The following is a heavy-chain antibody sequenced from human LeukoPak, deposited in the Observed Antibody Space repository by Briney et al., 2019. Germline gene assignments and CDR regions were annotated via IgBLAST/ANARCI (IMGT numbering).Heavy chain of an antibody. CDR3: ARDGGISSSWYGWHY. CDR1: GYTFTSYY. J-gene: IGHJ4*02. CDR2: INPSGGST. D-gene: IGHD6-13*01. Sequence: ASVKVSCKASGYTFTSYYMHWVRQAPGQGLEWMGIINPSGGSTSYAQKFQVRVTMTRDTSTSTVYMELSSLRSEDTAVYYCARDGGISSSWYGWHYWGQGTLVTVSS. V-gene: IGHV1-46*01.